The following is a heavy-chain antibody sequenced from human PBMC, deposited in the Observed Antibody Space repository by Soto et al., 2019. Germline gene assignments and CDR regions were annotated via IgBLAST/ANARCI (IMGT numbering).Heavy chain of an antibody. J-gene: IGHJ4*02. Sequence: GGSLRLSCAASGFTFDDYAMHWVRQAPGKGLEWVSLISWDGGSTYYADSVKGRFTISRDNSKNSLYLQMNSRRAEDTALYYCAKEKINRCDFWSGYYDYWGQGTLVTVSS. V-gene: IGHV3-43D*03. D-gene: IGHD3-3*01. CDR1: GFTFDDYA. CDR3: AKEKINRCDFWSGYYDY. CDR2: ISWDGGST.